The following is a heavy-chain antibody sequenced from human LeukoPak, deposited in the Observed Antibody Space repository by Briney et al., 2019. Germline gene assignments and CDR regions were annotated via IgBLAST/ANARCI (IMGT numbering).Heavy chain of an antibody. V-gene: IGHV4-59*01. CDR2: NSGSA. CDR3: ARVGRGRGYYLDY. CDR1: GGSINSYY. D-gene: IGHD1-1*01. Sequence: PSETLSLTCTVSGGSINSYYWSWIRQPLGKGLEWIGYNSGSANYNPSLKSRVTISVDTSQNQFSLKLSSVTAADTAVYYCARVGRGRGYYLDYWGQGTLVTVSS. J-gene: IGHJ4*02.